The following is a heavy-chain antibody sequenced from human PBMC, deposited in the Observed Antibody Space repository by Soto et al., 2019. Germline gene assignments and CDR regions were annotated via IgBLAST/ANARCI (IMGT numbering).Heavy chain of an antibody. V-gene: IGHV1-69*12. Sequence: QVQLVQSGAEVKKPGSSVKVSCKASGGTFSSYAISWVRQAPGQGLEWMGGIIPIFGTANYAQKFQGRVTITADESTSTAYMELSSLRSEDTAVYYCARDNGAAVAGRGGNSYSYYYGMAVWGQGTTVTVSS. J-gene: IGHJ6*02. CDR3: ARDNGAAVAGRGGNSYSYYYGMAV. D-gene: IGHD6-19*01. CDR1: GGTFSSYA. CDR2: IIPIFGTA.